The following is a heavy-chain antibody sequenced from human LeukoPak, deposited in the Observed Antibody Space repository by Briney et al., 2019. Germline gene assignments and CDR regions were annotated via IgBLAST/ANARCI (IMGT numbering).Heavy chain of an antibody. V-gene: IGHV3-23*01. J-gene: IGHJ4*02. CDR2: ISGSGGST. CDR1: GLTFSSYA. Sequence: GGSLRLSCAASGLTFSSYAMSWVRQAPGKGLEWVSAISGSGGSTYYADSVKGRFTISRDNSKNTLYLQMNSLRAEDTAVYYCAKDRVLRFLEWLFEIDYWGQGTLVTVSS. CDR3: AKDRVLRFLEWLFEIDY. D-gene: IGHD3-3*01.